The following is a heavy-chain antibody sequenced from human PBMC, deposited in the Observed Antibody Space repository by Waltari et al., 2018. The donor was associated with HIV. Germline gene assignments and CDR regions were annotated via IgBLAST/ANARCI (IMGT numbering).Heavy chain of an antibody. V-gene: IGHV3-30*03. CDR1: GFRFNDHG. CDR3: ARDSSRVLWYGESLPT. Sequence: QVQLVESGGGVVQPGRSLRPSCAASGFRFNDHGMHWVRQTPGKGLEWVALRSDDGTRDYDAESVRGRFIVSRDNSKKILYLQMNGLRPDDTAMYFCARDSSRVLWYGESLPTWGQGTLVSVSP. CDR2: RSDDGTRD. D-gene: IGHD2-21*01. J-gene: IGHJ4*02.